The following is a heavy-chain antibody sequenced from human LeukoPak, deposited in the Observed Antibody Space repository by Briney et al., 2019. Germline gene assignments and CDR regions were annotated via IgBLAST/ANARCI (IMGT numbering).Heavy chain of an antibody. Sequence: PSETLSLTCTVSGGSVSSGGYYWSWIRQHPGKGPEWIGYIFYSGSTHYNPSLKRRVTLSLDTSKNQFSLKLSSVTAADTAIYYCASGLPNSSSSEWGTWGQGTLVTVSS. D-gene: IGHD6-13*01. CDR2: IFYSGST. CDR3: ASGLPNSSSSEWGT. J-gene: IGHJ5*02. CDR1: GGSVSSGGYY. V-gene: IGHV4-31*03.